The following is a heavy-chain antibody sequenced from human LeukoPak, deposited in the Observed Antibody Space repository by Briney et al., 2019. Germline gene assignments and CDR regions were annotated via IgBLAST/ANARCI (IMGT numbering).Heavy chain of an antibody. CDR1: GFTFSSYG. Sequence: GGSLRLSCAASGFTFSSYGMHWVRQAPGKGLEWVAFIRYDGSNKYYADSVKSRFTISRDNSKNTLYLQMNSLRAEDTAVYYCAKDSMWLLDKDGIDYWGQGTLVTVSS. CDR2: IRYDGSNK. D-gene: IGHD5-12*01. J-gene: IGHJ4*02. CDR3: AKDSMWLLDKDGIDY. V-gene: IGHV3-30*02.